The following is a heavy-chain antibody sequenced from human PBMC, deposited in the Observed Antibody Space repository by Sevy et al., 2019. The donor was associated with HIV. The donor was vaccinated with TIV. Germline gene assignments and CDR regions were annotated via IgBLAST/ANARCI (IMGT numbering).Heavy chain of an antibody. CDR1: EITLSNYA. V-gene: IGHV3-23*01. CDR3: AKDRAVLVGDAFDL. D-gene: IGHD2-15*01. J-gene: IGHJ3*01. Sequence: GGSLRLSCAASEITLSNYAMNWVRQAPGRGLEWVSAISGSGGSTYYADSVKGRFTISRDNSKNTLPLQMHSLRVEDTAVYYCAKDRAVLVGDAFDLWGQGTMVTVS. CDR2: ISGSGGST.